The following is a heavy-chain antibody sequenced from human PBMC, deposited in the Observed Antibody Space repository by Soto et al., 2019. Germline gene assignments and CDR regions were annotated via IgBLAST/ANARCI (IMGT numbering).Heavy chain of an antibody. CDR2: INHSGST. J-gene: IGHJ4*02. CDR1: GGSFSGYY. Sequence: PSETLSLTCAVYGGSFSGYYWSWIRQPPGKGLEWIGEINHSGSTNYNPSLKSRVTISVDTSKNQFSLKLSSVTAADTAVYYCARGVRGYSYGKQANYFDYWGQGTLVTVSS. CDR3: ARGVRGYSYGKQANYFDY. V-gene: IGHV4-34*01. D-gene: IGHD5-18*01.